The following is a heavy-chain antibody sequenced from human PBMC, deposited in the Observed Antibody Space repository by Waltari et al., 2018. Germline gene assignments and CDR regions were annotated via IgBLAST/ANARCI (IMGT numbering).Heavy chain of an antibody. D-gene: IGHD3-3*01. J-gene: IGHJ4*02. CDR2: IHGEGDNT. CDR1: GFSFSNYA. V-gene: IGHV3-23*04. Sequence: EVQLVESGGGSVQSGGSLGFSCEGSGFSFSNYAMSWVRQAPGKGLEWVSSIHGEGDNTYDADSVGGRFTISRDNSKNTLSLQMNSLRAEDTATYYCARVPYNDFWTGYFFFDLWGQGTLVSVSS. CDR3: ARVPYNDFWTGYFFFDL.